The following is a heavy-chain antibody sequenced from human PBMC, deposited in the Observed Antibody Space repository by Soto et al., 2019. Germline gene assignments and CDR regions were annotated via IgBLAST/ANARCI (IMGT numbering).Heavy chain of an antibody. J-gene: IGHJ6*02. D-gene: IGHD2-8*02. Sequence: PSDALSLTGKVSGRSSSSGGYYWGWIRQPPGKGLEWIGYIYYSGSTYYNPSLKSRVTISVDTSKNQFSLKLSSVTAADTAVYYCASSGPTGTYYYYGMDVWGQGTTVT. CDR2: IYYSGST. V-gene: IGHV4-30-4*02. CDR1: GRSSSSGGYY. CDR3: ASSGPTGTYYYYGMDV.